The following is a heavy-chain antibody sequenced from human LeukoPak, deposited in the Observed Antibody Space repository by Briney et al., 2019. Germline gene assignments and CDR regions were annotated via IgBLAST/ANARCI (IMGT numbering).Heavy chain of an antibody. CDR2: ISYDGSNK. J-gene: IGHJ6*02. Sequence: PGGSLRLSCASTLWTYSRYALDEVRQAPGKGLEWVAVISYDGSNKYYADSVKGRFTISRDNSKNTLYLQMNSLRAEDTDVYYCARNATLRYIGSGSYCKGSVMAVWGQGTTVTVSS. V-gene: IGHV3-30-3*01. CDR3: ARNATLRYIGSGSYCKGSVMAV. CDR1: LWTYSRYA. D-gene: IGHD3-10*01.